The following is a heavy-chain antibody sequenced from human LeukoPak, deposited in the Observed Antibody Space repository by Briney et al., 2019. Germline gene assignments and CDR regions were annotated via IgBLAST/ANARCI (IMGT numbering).Heavy chain of an antibody. D-gene: IGHD2-15*01. CDR3: ARVVVVAATPLYYYGMDV. CDR2: INPNSGGT. Sequence: ASVKVSCKASGYTFTGYYMHWVRQAPGQGLEWMGWINPNSGGTNYAQKFQGRVTMTRDTSISTAYMELSRLRSDDTAVYYCARVVVVAATPLYYYGMDVWGQGTTVTVS. CDR1: GYTFTGYY. V-gene: IGHV1-2*02. J-gene: IGHJ6*02.